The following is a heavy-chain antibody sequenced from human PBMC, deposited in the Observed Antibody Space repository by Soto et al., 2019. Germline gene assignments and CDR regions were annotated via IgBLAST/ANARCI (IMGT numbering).Heavy chain of an antibody. Sequence: GESRKISCDCSGYSFNDYWIAWVLQMPVKGLECLGIIYPADSDTRYNPSFEGHVTISGDRSISTAYLQWSSLKASDTAIYYCARHLTPPHSDYYAMDVWGQGTTVTVSS. CDR3: ARHLTPPHSDYYAMDV. V-gene: IGHV5-51*01. D-gene: IGHD3-16*01. CDR1: GYSFNDYW. CDR2: IYPADSDT. J-gene: IGHJ6*02.